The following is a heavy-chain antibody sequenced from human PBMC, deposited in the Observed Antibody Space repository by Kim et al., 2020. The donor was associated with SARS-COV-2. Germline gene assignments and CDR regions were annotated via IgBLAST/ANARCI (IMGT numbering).Heavy chain of an antibody. D-gene: IGHD2-15*01. CDR2: RNQDGREK. Sequence: GVALRLSCAASGFNFINYYMTWVRRPPGGGLECVANRNQDGREKYYVDSLRGRFTISRDNAENSLYLQMRSLRAEDTAVYYCARVMGGGAWSMDVWGQGTAVTVPS. CDR3: ARVMGGGAWSMDV. CDR1: GFNFINYY. V-gene: IGHV3-7*02. J-gene: IGHJ6*02.